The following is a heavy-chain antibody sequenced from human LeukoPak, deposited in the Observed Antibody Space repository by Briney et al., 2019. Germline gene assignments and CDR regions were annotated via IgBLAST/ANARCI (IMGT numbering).Heavy chain of an antibody. CDR1: GFTFSSYA. CDR3: ARDYGRWFGELLNYFDY. J-gene: IGHJ4*02. D-gene: IGHD3-10*01. CDR2: ISGSGGST. Sequence: PGGSLRLSCAASGFTFSSYAMSWVRQAPGKGLEWVSAISGSGGSTYYADSVKGRFTISRDNSKNTLYLQMNSLRAEDTAVYYCARDYGRWFGELLNYFDYWGQGTLVTVSS. V-gene: IGHV3-23*01.